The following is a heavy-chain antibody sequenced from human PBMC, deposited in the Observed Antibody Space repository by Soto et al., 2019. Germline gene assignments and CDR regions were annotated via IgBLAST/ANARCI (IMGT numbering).Heavy chain of an antibody. CDR3: ARMEAVAGNYYFDY. V-gene: IGHV3-64*01. CDR1: GFTFSSYA. Sequence: SGGSLRLSCAASGFTFSSYAMHWVRQAPGKGLEYVSAISSNGGSTYYANSVKGRFTISRDNSKNTLYLQMGSLRAEDTAVYYCARMEAVAGNYYFDYWGQGTLVTVSS. CDR2: ISSNGGST. J-gene: IGHJ4*02. D-gene: IGHD6-19*01.